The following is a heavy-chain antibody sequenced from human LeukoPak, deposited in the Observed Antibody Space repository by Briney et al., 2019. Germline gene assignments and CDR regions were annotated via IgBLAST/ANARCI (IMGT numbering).Heavy chain of an antibody. CDR3: AGDQLALNALNL. D-gene: IGHD1-1*01. V-gene: IGHV1-69*05. CDR1: GGTFSSYA. J-gene: IGHJ3*01. CDR2: IIPIFGTA. Sequence: SVKVSCKASGGTFSSYAISWVRQAPGQGLEWMGGIIPIFGTANYAQKFQGRVTITTDESTSTAYMELSSLRSEDTAVYFCAGDQLALNALNLWGQGTMVSVSS.